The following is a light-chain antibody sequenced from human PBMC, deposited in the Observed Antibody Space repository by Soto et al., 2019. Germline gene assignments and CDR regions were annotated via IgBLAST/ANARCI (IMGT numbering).Light chain of an antibody. Sequence: QSALTQPASVSGSPGQSITISCTGTSSDVGGYNYVSWYQQPPGKAPKLMIYEVSNRPSGVSNRFSGSKSGNTASLTISGLQAEDEADYYCSSYTRSSPLVFGGGTKLTVL. J-gene: IGLJ2*01. CDR1: SSDVGGYNY. V-gene: IGLV2-14*01. CDR3: SSYTRSSPLV. CDR2: EVS.